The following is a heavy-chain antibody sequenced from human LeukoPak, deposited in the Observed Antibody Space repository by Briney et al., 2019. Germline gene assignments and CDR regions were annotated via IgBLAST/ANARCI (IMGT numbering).Heavy chain of an antibody. CDR3: ARVGARDYYGSGSYVGN. CDR1: GYTFTGYY. V-gene: IGHV1-2*02. J-gene: IGHJ4*02. D-gene: IGHD3-10*01. CDR2: INPNSGGT. Sequence: ASVKVSCKASGYTFTGYYMHWVRQAPGQGLEWMGWINPNSGGTNYAQKFQGRVTMTRDTSISTAYMELSRLRSDDTAVYYCARVGARDYYGSGSYVGNWGQGTLVTVSS.